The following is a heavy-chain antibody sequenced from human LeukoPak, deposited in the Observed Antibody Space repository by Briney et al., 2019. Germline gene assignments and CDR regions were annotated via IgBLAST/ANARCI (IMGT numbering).Heavy chain of an antibody. J-gene: IGHJ5*02. Sequence: PSETLSLTCAVSGYSISSGYYWGWIQQPPGKGLEWIGSIYHSGSTYYNPSLKSRVTISVDTSKNQFSLKLSSVTAADTAVYYCARHLALAGPNNWFDPWGQGTLVSVSS. D-gene: IGHD6-19*01. V-gene: IGHV4-38-2*01. CDR2: IYHSGST. CDR1: GYSISSGYY. CDR3: ARHLALAGPNNWFDP.